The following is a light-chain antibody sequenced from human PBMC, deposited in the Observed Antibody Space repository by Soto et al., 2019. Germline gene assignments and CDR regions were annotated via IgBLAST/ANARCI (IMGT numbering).Light chain of an antibody. CDR1: SSNIGSGYN. J-gene: IGLJ3*02. CDR2: EVS. Sequence: QSVLTQPPSVSGAPGQRVTISCTGSSSNIGSGYNVHWYQQLPGTAPKLLIYEVSRRPFGVPDRFSGSKSGNTASLTVSGLQAEDEADYYCSSHAGSNNLVFGGGTKVTVL. V-gene: IGLV1-40*01. CDR3: SSHAGSNNLV.